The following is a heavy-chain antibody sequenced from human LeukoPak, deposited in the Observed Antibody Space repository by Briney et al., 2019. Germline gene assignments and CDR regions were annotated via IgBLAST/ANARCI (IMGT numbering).Heavy chain of an antibody. CDR2: INAGNGNT. CDR3: ARGVTMVREPFDY. J-gene: IGHJ4*02. V-gene: IGHV1-3*01. Sequence: ASVKVSCKASGYTFTSYAMHWVRQAPGQRLEWMGWINAGNGNTKYSQKFQGRVTITRDTSASTAYMELSSLRSEDTAAYYCARGVTMVREPFDYWGQGTLVTVSS. CDR1: GYTFTSYA. D-gene: IGHD3-10*01.